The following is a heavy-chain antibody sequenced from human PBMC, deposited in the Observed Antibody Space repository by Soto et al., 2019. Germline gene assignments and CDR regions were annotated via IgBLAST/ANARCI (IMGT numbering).Heavy chain of an antibody. D-gene: IGHD3-9*01. CDR1: GGTFSSYT. J-gene: IGHJ4*02. CDR3: ARTTVNFARIS. Sequence: QVQLVQAGAEVKKPGSSVKVSCKASGGTFSSYTIRWVRQAPGQGLEWMGRIIPILGIANYAQKFQGRVTITADKSTSTAYMELSSLRSEDTAVYYCARTTVNFARISWGQGTLVTVSS. V-gene: IGHV1-69*02. CDR2: IIPILGIA.